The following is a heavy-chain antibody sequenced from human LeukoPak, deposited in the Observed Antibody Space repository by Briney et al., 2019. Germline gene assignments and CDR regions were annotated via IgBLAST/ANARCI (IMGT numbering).Heavy chain of an antibody. D-gene: IGHD2-2*01. V-gene: IGHV4-59*08. J-gene: IGHJ4*02. CDR1: GGSITSYY. Sequence: IPSATLSLTCPVSGGSITSYYWSWIRQPPGKGLEWIGYIYYSRSTNYNPSLKSRVTISVDTSKNQFSLKLTSVTAADTAVYYCARLGIGVVPSAMLGDYYFDYWGQGTLVTVSS. CDR3: ARLGIGVVPSAMLGDYYFDY. CDR2: IYYSRST.